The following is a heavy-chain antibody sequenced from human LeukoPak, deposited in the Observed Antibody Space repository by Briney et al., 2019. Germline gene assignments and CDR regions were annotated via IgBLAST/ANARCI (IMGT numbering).Heavy chain of an antibody. V-gene: IGHV3-23*01. Sequence: GGSLRPSCAASGFTFSNYVMSWVRQAPGKGLEWVSTISGSGGGTFYADSVKGRFTISRDNSKNTLYLQMNSLRAEDTATYCCAKHKTQSYYYYYYMDVWGKGTTVTVSS. J-gene: IGHJ6*03. CDR1: GFTFSNYV. CDR2: ISGSGGGT. CDR3: AKHKTQSYYYYYYMDV.